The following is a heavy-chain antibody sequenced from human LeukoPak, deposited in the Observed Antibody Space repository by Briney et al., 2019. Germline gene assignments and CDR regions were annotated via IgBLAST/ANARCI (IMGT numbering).Heavy chain of an antibody. Sequence: GTSLRLSCATSGFTFSSFGMHWVRQAPGQGLEWVAVIWYDGSNKYYADSVKGRFTISRDNSKNTLYLQMNSLRAEDTAVYYCARESGSSWYAIDYWGQGTLVTVSS. CDR2: IWYDGSNK. V-gene: IGHV3-33*01. D-gene: IGHD6-13*01. CDR1: GFTFSSFG. CDR3: ARESGSSWYAIDY. J-gene: IGHJ4*02.